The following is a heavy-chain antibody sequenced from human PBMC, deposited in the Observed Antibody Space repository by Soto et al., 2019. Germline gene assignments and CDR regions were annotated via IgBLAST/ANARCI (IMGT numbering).Heavy chain of an antibody. CDR2: ISAYNGNT. CDR3: ARTYEGYCSGGSCYPEYFQH. V-gene: IGHV1-18*01. D-gene: IGHD2-15*01. Sequence: GASVKVSCKASGYTFTSYGISWVRQAPGQGLEWMGWISAYNGNTNYAQKLQGRVTMTTDTSTSTAYMELRSLRSDDTAVYYCARTYEGYCSGGSCYPEYFQHWGQGTLVTVSS. CDR1: GYTFTSYG. J-gene: IGHJ1*01.